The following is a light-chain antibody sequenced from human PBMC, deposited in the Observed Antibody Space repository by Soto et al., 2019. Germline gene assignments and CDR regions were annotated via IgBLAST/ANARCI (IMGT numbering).Light chain of an antibody. CDR3: QLYNSYSKA. CDR1: QTISSW. CDR2: KAS. Sequence: DIQMTQSPSTLSGSVGDRVTITCRASQTISSWLAWYQQKPGKAPKLLIYKASTLKSGVPSRFSGSGSGTEFTLTISSLQPDDFTTYYCQLYNSYSKAFGQGANVAIK. J-gene: IGKJ1*01. V-gene: IGKV1-5*03.